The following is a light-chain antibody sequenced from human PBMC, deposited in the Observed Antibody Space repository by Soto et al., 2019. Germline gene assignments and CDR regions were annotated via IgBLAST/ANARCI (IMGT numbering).Light chain of an antibody. Sequence: EIVLTQSPGTLSLSPGERAALSCRASQSVSDNYLAWYQQKVGQAPRLLIYGASSRATGIPDRFSGSGSGTDFTLTISRLEHEDFAVYYCQQYSTSLYTFGQGTKVEIK. CDR3: QQYSTSLYT. CDR2: GAS. V-gene: IGKV3-20*01. J-gene: IGKJ2*01. CDR1: QSVSDNY.